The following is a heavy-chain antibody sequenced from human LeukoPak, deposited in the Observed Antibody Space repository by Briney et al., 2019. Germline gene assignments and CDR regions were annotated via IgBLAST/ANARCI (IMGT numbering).Heavy chain of an antibody. Sequence: PSETLSLTCPVSGGSISSSSYYWGWIRQPPGKGLEWIGCIYYSGSTYYNPSLKSRVTISIDTSKNQFSLKLSSVTAADTAVYYCARGVWGSYRIDYWGQGTLVTVSS. V-gene: IGHV4-39*07. J-gene: IGHJ4*02. CDR1: GGSISSSSYY. CDR2: IYYSGST. D-gene: IGHD3-16*02. CDR3: ARGVWGSYRIDY.